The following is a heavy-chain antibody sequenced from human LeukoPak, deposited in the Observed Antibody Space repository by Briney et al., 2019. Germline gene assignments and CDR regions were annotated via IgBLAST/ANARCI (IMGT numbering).Heavy chain of an antibody. CDR1: DGSISSYY. CDR3: AIAPLLWFGELSFYAFDI. Sequence: MPSETLSLTCTVSDGSISSYYWSWIRQPAGKGLEWIGRIYTSGSTNYNPSLKSRVTMSVDTSKNQFSLKLSSVTAADTAVYYCAIAPLLWFGELSFYAFDIWGQGTMVTVSS. D-gene: IGHD3-10*01. V-gene: IGHV4-4*07. J-gene: IGHJ3*02. CDR2: IYTSGST.